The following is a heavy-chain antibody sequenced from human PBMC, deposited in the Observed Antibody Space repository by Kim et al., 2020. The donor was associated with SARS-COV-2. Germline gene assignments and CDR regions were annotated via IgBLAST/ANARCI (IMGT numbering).Heavy chain of an antibody. D-gene: IGHD2-21*02. V-gene: IGHV1-46*01. CDR1: GYTFTSYY. CDR3: ARDKHIVVVTAMRYYYYGMDV. J-gene: IGHJ6*02. CDR2: INPSGGST. Sequence: ASVKVSCKASGYTFTSYYMHWVRQAPGQGLEWMGIINPSGGSTSYAQKFQGRVTMTRDTSTSTVYMELSSLRSEDTAVYYCARDKHIVVVTAMRYYYYGMDVWGQGTTVTVSS.